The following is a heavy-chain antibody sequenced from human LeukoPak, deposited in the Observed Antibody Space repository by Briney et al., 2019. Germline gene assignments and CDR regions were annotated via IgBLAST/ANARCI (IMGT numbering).Heavy chain of an antibody. Sequence: SVKVSCKASGGTFSSYAISWVRQAPGQGLEWMGGIIPIFGTANYAQKFQGRVTITTDESTSTAYMELSSLRSEDTAVYYCARGKGISAFFDYWGQGTLVTVSS. J-gene: IGHJ4*02. CDR1: GGTFSSYA. CDR3: ARGKGISAFFDY. V-gene: IGHV1-69*05. CDR2: IIPIFGTA. D-gene: IGHD3-10*01.